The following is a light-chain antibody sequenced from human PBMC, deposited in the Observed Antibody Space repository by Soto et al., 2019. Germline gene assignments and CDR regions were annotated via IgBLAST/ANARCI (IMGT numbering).Light chain of an antibody. CDR2: AAS. V-gene: IGKV1-12*01. CDR1: QGISSW. CDR3: QQANSFPFT. J-gene: IGKJ4*01. Sequence: DIQMTQSPSSVSASVGDRITITCRASQGISSWLAWYQQKPGTAPKLLIYAASTLQTGVPSRFSGSGSGTDFTLTITNLQPEDFATCYCQQANSFPFTFGGGTKVDFK.